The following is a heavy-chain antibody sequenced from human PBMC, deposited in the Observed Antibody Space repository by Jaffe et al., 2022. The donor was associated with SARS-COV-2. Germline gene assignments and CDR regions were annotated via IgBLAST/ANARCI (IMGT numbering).Heavy chain of an antibody. CDR3: ARDVYCSGGSCYPIYYYGMDV. CDR2: ISSSSSYI. J-gene: IGHJ6*02. V-gene: IGHV3-21*01. Sequence: EVQLVESGGGLVKPGGSLRLSCAASGFTFSSYSMNWVRQAPGKGLEWVSSISSSSSYIYYADSVKGRFTISRDNAKNSLYLQMNSLRAEDTAVYYCARDVYCSGGSCYPIYYYGMDVWGQGTTVTVSS. D-gene: IGHD2-15*01. CDR1: GFTFSSYS.